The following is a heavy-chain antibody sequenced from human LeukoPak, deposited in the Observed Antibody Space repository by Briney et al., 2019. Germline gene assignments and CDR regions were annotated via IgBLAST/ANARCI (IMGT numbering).Heavy chain of an antibody. CDR3: ASPYVWGSYRRGDQDY. CDR1: GGSFTNYY. J-gene: IGHJ4*02. V-gene: IGHV4-34*12. CDR2: IIHSGSA. Sequence: PSETLSLTCAVYGGSFTNYYWTWIRQPPGKGLEWIGEIIHSGSANYNPSLKSRVSISLDTSSNQFSLKLSSVTAADTAVYYCASPYVWGSYRRGDQDYWGQGTLVTVSS. D-gene: IGHD3-16*02.